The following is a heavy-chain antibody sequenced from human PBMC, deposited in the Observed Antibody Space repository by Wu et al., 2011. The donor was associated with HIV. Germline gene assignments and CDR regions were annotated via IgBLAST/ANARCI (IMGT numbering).Heavy chain of an antibody. CDR2: ISGNTGDA. D-gene: IGHD3/OR15-3a*01. V-gene: IGHV1-18*01. CDR3: ARDLDWGHLDAFEI. CDR1: GYTFTSYG. J-gene: IGHJ3*02. Sequence: QVQLVQSGAEVKRPGASVRVSCKASGYTFTSYGIMWVRQAPGQGLEWMGWISGNTGDAQYPEKLQDRVTLTADTSTNIAYMELRGLKSDDTAVYYCARDLDWGHLDAFEIWGQGTMVTVSS.